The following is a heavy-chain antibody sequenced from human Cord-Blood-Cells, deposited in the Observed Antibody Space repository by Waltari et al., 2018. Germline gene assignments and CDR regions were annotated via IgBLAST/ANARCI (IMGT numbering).Heavy chain of an antibody. V-gene: IGHV3-33*01. D-gene: IGHD2-2*01. CDR3: ARGYCSSTSCSGFDY. J-gene: IGHJ4*02. Sequence: QVQLVESGGGVVQPGRSLRLSCAASGFTFSSYGMHWVRQAPGKGLECVAVIGYDGSNKDDADSVKGRFTISRDNSKTSLYLEMNSLRAEDTAVYYCARGYCSSTSCSGFDYWGQGTLVTVSS. CDR1: GFTFSSYG. CDR2: IGYDGSNK.